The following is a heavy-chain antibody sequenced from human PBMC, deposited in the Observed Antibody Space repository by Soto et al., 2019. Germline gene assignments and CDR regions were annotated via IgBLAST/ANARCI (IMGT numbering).Heavy chain of an antibody. J-gene: IGHJ5*02. CDR1: GGAFTSYG. CDR2: IIPLFGSR. Sequence: QVQLVQSGAEVKKPGSSVKVSCKASGGAFTSYGITWVRQAPGQGLEWMGGIIPLFGSRSYAQKFQGRLTITADESTSTAYMDLSSLRSEDTAVYYCARVHFDVVTRYYRGWVDPWGQGTLVTVSS. V-gene: IGHV1-69*01. CDR3: ARVHFDVVTRYYRGWVDP. D-gene: IGHD3-9*01.